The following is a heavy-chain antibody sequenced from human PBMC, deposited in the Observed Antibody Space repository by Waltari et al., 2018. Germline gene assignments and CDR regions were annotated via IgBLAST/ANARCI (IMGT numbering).Heavy chain of an antibody. V-gene: IGHV4-31*01. CDR2: IYYNGNN. J-gene: IGHJ3*02. CDR1: GASISNSNYY. D-gene: IGHD6-19*01. Sequence: QVQLPESGPGLVKPSESLSLTCTVSGASISNSNYYWTCIRQHPGKGLEWSGYIYYNGNNYYNSSLKSLVTNSLNKSENQFSLKVKSVAAADTAVYYCARGDLAVAGTDAFNIWGQGTTVTVSS. CDR3: ARGDLAVAGTDAFNI.